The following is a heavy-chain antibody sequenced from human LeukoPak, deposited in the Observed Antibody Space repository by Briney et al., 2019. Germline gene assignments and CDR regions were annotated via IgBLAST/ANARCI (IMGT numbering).Heavy chain of an antibody. Sequence: GGSLRLSCAASGFTFSSYPMSWLRQAPGKGLEWVSGISDSGGSTYYADSVKGRFTNSRDNSKNTLYLKMNTLRAEDTAVYYCAKRAVTSWYDYFDYWGQGTLVTVSS. CDR3: AKRAVTSWYDYFDY. V-gene: IGHV3-23*01. J-gene: IGHJ4*02. CDR2: ISDSGGST. CDR1: GFTFSSYP. D-gene: IGHD6-13*01.